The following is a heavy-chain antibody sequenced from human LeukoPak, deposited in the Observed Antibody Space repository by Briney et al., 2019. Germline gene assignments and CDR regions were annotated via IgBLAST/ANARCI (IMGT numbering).Heavy chain of an antibody. V-gene: IGHV3-74*01. Sequence: PGGSLRLSCAASGFSFSTHWMHWARQVPGKGLMWVARINGDGTNTIYTDSVKGRFTISRDNSKNTLYLQMNSLRAEDTAVYYCARSYPIRGPGAFDIWGQGTMVTVSS. CDR2: INGDGTNT. CDR1: GFSFSTHW. CDR3: ARSYPIRGPGAFDI. D-gene: IGHD3-10*01. J-gene: IGHJ3*02.